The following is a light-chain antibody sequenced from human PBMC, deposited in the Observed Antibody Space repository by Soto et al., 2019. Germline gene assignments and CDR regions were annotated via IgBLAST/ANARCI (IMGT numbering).Light chain of an antibody. V-gene: IGKV1-39*01. Sequence: DIQMTQSPSSLSASVVDRVTITCRASQTISTYLNWYQQKPGKAPRLLIYDASSLLSGVPSRFSGSGSGTDFTLTIASLQPEDFSTYYCQQSDSTPYTFGQGPRWIS. CDR1: QTISTY. CDR3: QQSDSTPYT. CDR2: DAS. J-gene: IGKJ2*01.